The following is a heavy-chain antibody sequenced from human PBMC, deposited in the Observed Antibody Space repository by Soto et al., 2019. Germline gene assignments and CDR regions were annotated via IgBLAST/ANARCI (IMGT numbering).Heavy chain of an antibody. CDR1: GYTFIDYY. V-gene: IGHV1-2*02. Sequence: ASVKVSCKASGYTFIDYYIHWLRQAPGQGPEWMGWIIPKGGDTKYSEKFQGRVAMTRDTSINTAYMEMTSLRSDDTAVYYCARGFYVSSGFFYAGWFGPPGQGTLVTGSS. D-gene: IGHD3-22*01. J-gene: IGHJ5*02. CDR3: ARGFYVSSGFFYAGWFGP. CDR2: IIPKGGDT.